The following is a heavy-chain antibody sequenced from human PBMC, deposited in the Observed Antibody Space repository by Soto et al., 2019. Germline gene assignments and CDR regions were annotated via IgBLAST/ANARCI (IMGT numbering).Heavy chain of an antibody. D-gene: IGHD3-9*01. CDR2: IYHSGST. J-gene: IGHJ4*02. V-gene: IGHV4-30-2*01. CDR3: ARAPQSDGFTGYQQQYFDY. Sequence: QLQLQESGSGLVKPSQTLSLTCGVSGGSISSGGYSWSWIRQPPGKGLEWIGYIYHSGSTYYNPSLKSRVSISVDRSKYQFSLKLSSVTAADTAVSYCARAPQSDGFTGYQQQYFDYWGQGTLVTVSS. CDR1: GGSISSGGYS.